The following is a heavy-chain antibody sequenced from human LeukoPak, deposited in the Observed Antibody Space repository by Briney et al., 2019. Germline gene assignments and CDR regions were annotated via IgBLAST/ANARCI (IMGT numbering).Heavy chain of an antibody. J-gene: IGHJ4*02. Sequence: PGGSLRLSCAASGFTLSDYYVSWIRQAPGKGLEWVAFISNSGFTTYYSDSVKGRFTVSRDNAKDSVSLQMNSLRAEDTARYYCAREDSGGNSFDSWGQGARVTVS. V-gene: IGHV3-11*01. D-gene: IGHD4/OR15-4a*01. CDR1: GFTLSDYY. CDR2: ISNSGFTT. CDR3: AREDSGGNSFDS.